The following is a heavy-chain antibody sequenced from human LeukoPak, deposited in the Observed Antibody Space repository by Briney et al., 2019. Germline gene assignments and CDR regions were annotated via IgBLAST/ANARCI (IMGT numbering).Heavy chain of an antibody. D-gene: IGHD3-10*01. J-gene: IGHJ4*02. V-gene: IGHV4-61*01. CDR3: ARDSRNYYGSGSYYYFDY. CDR1: GGSISSGSYY. Sequence: SETLSLTCTVSGGSISSGSYYWSWIRQPPGKGLEWIGYIYYSGSTNYNPSLKSRVTISVDTSKNQFSLKLSSVTAADTAVYYCARDSRNYYGSGSYYYFDYWGQGTLVTVSS. CDR2: IYYSGST.